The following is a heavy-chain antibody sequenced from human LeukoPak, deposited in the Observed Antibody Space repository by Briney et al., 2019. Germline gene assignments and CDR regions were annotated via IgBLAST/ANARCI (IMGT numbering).Heavy chain of an antibody. CDR2: ISGSGGST. D-gene: IGHD6-6*01. J-gene: IGHJ4*02. V-gene: IGHV3-23*01. CDR1: GFTFSSYA. Sequence: GGSLRLSCAASGFTFSSYAMSWVRQAPGKGLEWVSAISGSGGSTYYADSVKGRFTISRDNSKNTLYLQMNGLRAEDTAVYYCARAEYSSSPPFDYWGQGTLVTVSS. CDR3: ARAEYSSSPPFDY.